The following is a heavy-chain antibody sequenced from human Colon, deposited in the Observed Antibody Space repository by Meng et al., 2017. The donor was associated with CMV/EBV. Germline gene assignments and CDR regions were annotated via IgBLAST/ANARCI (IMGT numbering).Heavy chain of an antibody. CDR3: ARRITIFGVVPGDAFDI. Sequence: GGSLRLSCAASGFTFSSYAMHWVRQAPGKGLEWVAVISYDGSKKYYADSVKGRFTISRDNSKNTLYLQMNSLRAEDTAVYYCARRITIFGVVPGDAFDIWGQGTMVTVSS. J-gene: IGHJ3*02. CDR1: GFTFSSYA. V-gene: IGHV3-30-3*01. CDR2: ISYDGSKK. D-gene: IGHD3-3*01.